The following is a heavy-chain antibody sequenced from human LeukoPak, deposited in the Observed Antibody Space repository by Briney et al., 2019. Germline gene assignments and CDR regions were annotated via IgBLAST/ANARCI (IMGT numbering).Heavy chain of an antibody. J-gene: IGHJ4*02. CDR2: ISWNSVSI. D-gene: IGHD1-26*01. CDR3: ARVGSGSYYPR. CDR1: GFTFSSYA. Sequence: PGGSLRLSCAASGFTFSSYAMHWVRQAPGKGLEWVSGISWNSVSISYADSVKGRFTISRDNSKNTVFLQMNSLRAEDTGVYYCARVGSGSYYPRWGQGTLVTVSS. V-gene: IGHV3-9*01.